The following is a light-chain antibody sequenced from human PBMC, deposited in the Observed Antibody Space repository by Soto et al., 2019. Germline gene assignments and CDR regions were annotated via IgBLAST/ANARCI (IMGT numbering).Light chain of an antibody. J-gene: IGLJ1*01. CDR3: AAWDDSLKGV. CDR2: RNN. V-gene: IGLV1-47*01. Sequence: QSVLTQPPSASGTPVQRVTISCSGSSSNIGSNYVYWYQQLPGTAPKLLIYRNNQRPSGVPDRFSGSKSGTSASLAISGLRSEDEADYYCAAWDDSLKGVFGTGTKVTV. CDR1: SSNIGSNY.